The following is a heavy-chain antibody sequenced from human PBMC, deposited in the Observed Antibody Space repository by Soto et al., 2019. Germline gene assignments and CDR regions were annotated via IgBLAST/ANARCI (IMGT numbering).Heavy chain of an antibody. CDR1: GFTFSNYI. Sequence: LSXAASGFTFSNYIMHWVRQAPGKGLEWVXDILHDGNNKYYADSVXGRFTISRDNSKNTLYLQMNSLRAEDTAVYYCARDDEDGSYCDLGYWGQGTLVTVSS. CDR2: ILHDGNNK. CDR3: ARDDEDGSYCDLGY. J-gene: IGHJ4*02. V-gene: IGHV3-30-3*01. D-gene: IGHD3-10*01.